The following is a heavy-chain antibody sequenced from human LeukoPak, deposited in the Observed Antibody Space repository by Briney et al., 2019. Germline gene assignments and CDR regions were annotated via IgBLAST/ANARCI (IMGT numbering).Heavy chain of an antibody. CDR2: VSGNGGTT. V-gene: IGHV3-23*01. CDR1: GFTFRGYA. D-gene: IGHD3-10*01. CDR3: AKDRPSDYPSGTSPIDY. Sequence: GGSLRLSCAASGFTFRGYAMNWVRQAPGKGLEWVSTVSGNGGTTYNADSVKGRFTISRDNSKNTLYLQMNSLRVEDTAVYYCAKDRPSDYPSGTSPIDYWGQGTLVTVSS. J-gene: IGHJ4*02.